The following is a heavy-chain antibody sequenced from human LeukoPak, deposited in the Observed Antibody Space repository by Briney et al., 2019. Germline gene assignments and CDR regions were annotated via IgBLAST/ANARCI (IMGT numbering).Heavy chain of an antibody. CDR3: AKLVTHFDY. CDR2: ISGSGGNT. Sequence: PGGSLRLSCAASGFTFSSYAMSWVRQAPGKGLEWVSSISGSGGNTYYADSVKGRFTTSRDNSKNTLYMQMNSLRAEDTAVYYCAKLVTHFDYWGQGTLVTVSS. D-gene: IGHD4-23*01. J-gene: IGHJ4*02. V-gene: IGHV3-23*01. CDR1: GFTFSSYA.